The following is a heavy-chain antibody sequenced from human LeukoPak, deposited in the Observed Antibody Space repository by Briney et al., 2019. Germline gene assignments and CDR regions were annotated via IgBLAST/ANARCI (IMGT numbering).Heavy chain of an antibody. CDR3: AKSLPARWVTDY. D-gene: IGHD2-2*01. J-gene: IGHJ4*02. V-gene: IGHV3-30*18. Sequence: GRSLRLSCAASGFTFSNYAMHWVRQTPGKGLEWVTILSYDGSQTYYADSVKGRFTISRDNSENTLYLQMNTLRAEDTAIYFCAKSLPARWVTDYWGQGTLVTVSS. CDR1: GFTFSNYA. CDR2: LSYDGSQT.